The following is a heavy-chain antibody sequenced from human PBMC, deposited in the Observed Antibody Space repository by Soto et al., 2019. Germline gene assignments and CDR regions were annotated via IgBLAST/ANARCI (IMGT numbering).Heavy chain of an antibody. CDR2: INPSSSHI. D-gene: IGHD2-15*01. V-gene: IGHV3-21*01. Sequence: EVQLVESGGGLVMPGGSRRLSGAASGFTFSTYHMNWVRKAPGKGLEWVSSINPSSSHIYYADSVRGRFTISRDNSKNSMDLQMNSLRTEDAAVYYCARGYCGGGGCYLRRDAIDVWGQGTMVTVSS. CDR1: GFTFSTYH. J-gene: IGHJ3*01. CDR3: ARGYCGGGGCYLRRDAIDV.